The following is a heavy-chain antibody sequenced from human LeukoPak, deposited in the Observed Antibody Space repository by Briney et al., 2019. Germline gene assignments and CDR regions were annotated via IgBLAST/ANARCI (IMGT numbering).Heavy chain of an antibody. CDR1: GGSISSYH. CDR2: IYYSGST. CDR3: ARHLRNSFFDY. V-gene: IGHV4-59*08. J-gene: IGHJ4*02. D-gene: IGHD2/OR15-2a*01. Sequence: PSETLSLTCTVSGGSISSYHWSWIRQPPGKGLEWIGYIYYSGSTSYYPSLESRATISVDTSKTQFSLKLSSVTAADTAVYYCARHLRNSFFDYWGQGTLVTVSS.